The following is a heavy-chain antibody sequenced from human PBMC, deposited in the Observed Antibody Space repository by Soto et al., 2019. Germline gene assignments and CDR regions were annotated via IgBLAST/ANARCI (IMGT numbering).Heavy chain of an antibody. J-gene: IGHJ4*02. V-gene: IGHV3-11*05. CDR1: GFTFSDYY. D-gene: IGHD6-13*01. Sequence: QVQLVESGGGLVKPGGSLRLSCAVSGFTFSDYYMTWIRQAPGMGLEWVSYISSSTSHTNYADSVKGRFTISRDNAKNSLFLQMNSLPAEDTAVYYCARGRGAAADYFDFWGQGTLVTVSS. CDR2: ISSSTSHT. CDR3: ARGRGAAADYFDF.